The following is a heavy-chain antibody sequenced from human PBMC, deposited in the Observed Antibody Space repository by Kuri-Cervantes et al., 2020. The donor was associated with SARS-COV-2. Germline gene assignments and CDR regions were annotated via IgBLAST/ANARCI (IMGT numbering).Heavy chain of an antibody. Sequence: SVKVSCKASGGTFSSYAISWVRQAPGQGLEWMGGIIPIFGTANYAQKVQGRVTITADESTSTAYMELSSLRSEDTAAYYCAREGPGYSYGYSWFDPWGQGTLVTVSS. D-gene: IGHD5-18*01. V-gene: IGHV1-69*13. CDR1: GGTFSSYA. CDR2: IIPIFGTA. CDR3: AREGPGYSYGYSWFDP. J-gene: IGHJ5*02.